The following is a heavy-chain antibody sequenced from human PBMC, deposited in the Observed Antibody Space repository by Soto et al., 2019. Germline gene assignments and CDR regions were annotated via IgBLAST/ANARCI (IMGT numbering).Heavy chain of an antibody. D-gene: IGHD3-10*01. CDR1: GYTFSNYD. CDR3: AKASRKGSAIDFDY. CDR2: VNPNNGDT. J-gene: IGHJ4*02. V-gene: IGHV1-8*01. Sequence: QVQLVQSGAELKKPGASVKVSCKASGYTFSNYDMNWVRQATGQGPEWIGWVNPNNGDTGYAQKFQGRVTLTTDISTTTAYMELTSLRSEATAIYYCAKASRKGSAIDFDYWGQGTLITVSS.